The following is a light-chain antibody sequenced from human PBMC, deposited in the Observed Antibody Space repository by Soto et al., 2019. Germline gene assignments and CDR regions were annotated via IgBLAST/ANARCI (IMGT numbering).Light chain of an antibody. V-gene: IGKV1-9*01. J-gene: IGKJ4*01. CDR2: AAS. Sequence: DLQMTQSPSSLSASVGDRITITCQASQDIKQYVNWYQQKPGKAPKLLIYAASTLQSGVPSRFSGSGSGTEFTLTISSLQPEDFATYYCQQLNSYPLTFGGGTKVEIK. CDR1: QDIKQY. CDR3: QQLNSYPLT.